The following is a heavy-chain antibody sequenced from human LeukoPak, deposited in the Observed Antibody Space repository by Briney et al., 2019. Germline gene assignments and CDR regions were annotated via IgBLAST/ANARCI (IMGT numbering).Heavy chain of an antibody. CDR1: GYTFTGYY. CDR2: INPNSGGT. V-gene: IGHV1-2*02. D-gene: IGHD1-14*01. CDR3: AREPRVRTKHFDY. Sequence: ASVKVSCKASGYTFTGYYMHWVRQAPGQGLEWMGWINPNSGGTNYAQKFQGRVTMTRDTSISTAYMELSRLRSDDTAAYYCAREPRVRTKHFDYWGQGTLVTVYS. J-gene: IGHJ4*02.